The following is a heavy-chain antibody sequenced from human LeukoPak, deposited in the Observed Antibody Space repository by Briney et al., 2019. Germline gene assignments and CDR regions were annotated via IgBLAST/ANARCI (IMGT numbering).Heavy chain of an antibody. CDR2: IYSGDRT. Sequence: AGGSLRLSCAASGFNVSSNYMSWVRLAPGKGPEWVSAIYSGDRTYYADSVKGRFTISRDNSKNTLYLQMNDLRAEDTAVYYCAYEGPSNNDYIDVWGEGTTVTVSS. D-gene: IGHD1-14*01. J-gene: IGHJ6*03. CDR1: GFNVSSNY. V-gene: IGHV3-53*01. CDR3: AYEGPSNNDYIDV.